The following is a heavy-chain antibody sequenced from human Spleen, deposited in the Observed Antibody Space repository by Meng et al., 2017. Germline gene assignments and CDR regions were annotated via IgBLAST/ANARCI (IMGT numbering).Heavy chain of an antibody. D-gene: IGHD2-21*02. J-gene: IGHJ4*02. CDR1: GYTFTGYY. V-gene: IGHV1-2*06. CDR3: ARGLGVVTVTFDY. CDR2: INPNSGGT. Sequence: QVQLVQSGAEVKKPGASVKVSCKASGYTFTGYYMSWVRQAPGQGLEWMGRINPNSGGTNYAQKFQGRVTLTRDTSISTAYMELSRLRSDDTAVYYCARGLGVVTVTFDYWGQGTLVTVSS.